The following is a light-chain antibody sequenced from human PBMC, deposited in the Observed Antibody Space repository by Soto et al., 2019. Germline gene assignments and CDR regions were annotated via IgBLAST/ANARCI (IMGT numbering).Light chain of an antibody. CDR2: DAS. J-gene: IGKJ3*01. Sequence: EIGLTQSPATLSLSPGERSTLSCRASQNVNSYLAWYQQKPGQAPRLLIYDASNRATGIPARFSGSGSGTDFTLTISSLEPEDFAVYYCQQRLEWPPITFGPGTKVDIK. V-gene: IGKV3-11*01. CDR3: QQRLEWPPIT. CDR1: QNVNSY.